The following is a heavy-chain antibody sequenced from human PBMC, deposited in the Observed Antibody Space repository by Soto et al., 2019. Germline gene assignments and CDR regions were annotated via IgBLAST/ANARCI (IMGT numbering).Heavy chain of an antibody. CDR2: IIPIFNTT. J-gene: IGHJ4*02. CDR3: AREGRGKKAGYNGLVSLGY. D-gene: IGHD2-2*02. Sequence: QVQLVQSGAEVKTPGSSLKVSCTVSGSRFSNYVISWVRQAPGHGLEWLGRIIPIFNTTQYAQKFQGRVTITADKSTNTASLELSSLRSDDTAVYYRAREGRGKKAGYNGLVSLGYWGQGTLVTVSS. V-gene: IGHV1-69*06. CDR1: GSRFSNYV.